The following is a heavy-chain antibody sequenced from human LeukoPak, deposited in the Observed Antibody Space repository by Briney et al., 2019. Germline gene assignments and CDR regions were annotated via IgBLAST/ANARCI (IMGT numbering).Heavy chain of an antibody. D-gene: IGHD4-11*01. CDR1: GGSFSGYY. CDR2: INHSGST. CDR3: ARVPATVTTQHYYYYMDV. Sequence: SETLSLTCAVYGGSFSGYYWSWIRQPPGKGLEWIGDINHSGSTNYNPSLKSRVTISVDTSKNQFSLKLSSVTAADTAVYYCARVPATVTTQHYYYYMDVWGKGTTVTVSS. V-gene: IGHV4-34*01. J-gene: IGHJ6*03.